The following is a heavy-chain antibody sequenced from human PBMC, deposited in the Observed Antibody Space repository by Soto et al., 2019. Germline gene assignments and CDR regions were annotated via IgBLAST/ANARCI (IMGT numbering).Heavy chain of an antibody. Sequence: PGGSLRLSCAASGFTFNRYAMSWVRQAPGKGLEWVSVISAGGDSTDYADSVKGRFTISRDNSKNTLFLLMNSLRAEDTAIYFCARDLNKDYHDSSAFWAYWGQGTLVTVSS. CDR1: GFTFNRYA. V-gene: IGHV3-23*01. CDR3: ARDLNKDYHDSSAFWAY. CDR2: ISAGGDST. J-gene: IGHJ4*02. D-gene: IGHD3-22*01.